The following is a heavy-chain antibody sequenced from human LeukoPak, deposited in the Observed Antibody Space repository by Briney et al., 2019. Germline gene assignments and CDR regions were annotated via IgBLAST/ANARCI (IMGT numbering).Heavy chain of an antibody. Sequence: SETLSLTCAVSGGSISSGGYYWSWIRQPPGKGLEWIGYIYYSGSTNYNPSLKSRVTTSVDTSKNQFSLKLSSVTAADTAVYYCARHPRITMVRGVPSGAFDIWGQGTMVTVSS. D-gene: IGHD3-10*01. CDR3: ARHPRITMVRGVPSGAFDI. CDR1: GGSISSGGYY. V-gene: IGHV4-61*08. CDR2: IYYSGST. J-gene: IGHJ3*02.